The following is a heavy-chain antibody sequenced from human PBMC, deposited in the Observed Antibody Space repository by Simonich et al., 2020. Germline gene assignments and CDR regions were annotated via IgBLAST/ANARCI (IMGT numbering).Heavy chain of an antibody. CDR3: ARGPGIYYYYGMDV. CDR2: IKPNRGGT. J-gene: IGHJ6*02. D-gene: IGHD3-10*01. V-gene: IGHV1-2*06. CDR1: GYTFTGYY. Sequence: GAEVKKPGASVKVSCKASGYTFTGYYMPWVRQSPGQGLEWMGRIKPNRGGTNDAQKFQGRVTMTRDTSISTAYMELSRLRSDDTAVYYCARGPGIYYYYGMDVWGQGTTVTVSS.